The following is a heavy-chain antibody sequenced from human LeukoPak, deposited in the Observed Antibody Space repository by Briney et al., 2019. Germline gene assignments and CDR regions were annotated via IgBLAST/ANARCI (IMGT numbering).Heavy chain of an antibody. J-gene: IGHJ4*02. CDR1: GFAFDEHG. Sequence: GGSLRLSCTASGFAFDEHGMSWVRQVPGKGLEWVSGINWSGGSTGYADPLRGRFTISRDNTKNSLYLQMDSLRAENTALYYCARAPITSPFYFDYWGQGTLVTVSS. V-gene: IGHV3-20*04. D-gene: IGHD2-2*01. CDR3: ARAPITSPFYFDY. CDR2: INWSGGST.